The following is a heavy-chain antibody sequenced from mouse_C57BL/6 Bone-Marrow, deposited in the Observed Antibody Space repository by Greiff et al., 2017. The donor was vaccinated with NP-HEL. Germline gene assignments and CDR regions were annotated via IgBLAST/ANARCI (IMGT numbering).Heavy chain of an antibody. Sequence: ESGPGLVKPSQSLSLTCSVTGYSITSGYYWNWIRQFPGNKLEWMGYISYDGSNNYNPSLKNRISITRDTSKNQFFLKLNSVTTEDTATYYCARGGDYYGSRSYWYFDVWGTGTTVTVSS. V-gene: IGHV3-6*01. J-gene: IGHJ1*03. CDR1: GYSITSGYY. CDR3: ARGGDYYGSRSYWYFDV. D-gene: IGHD1-1*01. CDR2: ISYDGSN.